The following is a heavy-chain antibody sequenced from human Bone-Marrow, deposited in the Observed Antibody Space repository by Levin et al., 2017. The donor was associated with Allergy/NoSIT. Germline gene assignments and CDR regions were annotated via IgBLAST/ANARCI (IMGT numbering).Heavy chain of an antibody. V-gene: IGHV4-38-2*01. CDR1: GYSISSGYY. CDR3: ARRGIATLYYLDY. CDR2: IYHSGST. Sequence: SETLSLTCAVSGYSISSGYYWGWIRQPPGKGLEWIGSIYHSGSTSYNPSLKSRVTISVDTSKNQFSLKLSSVTAADTAVYYCARRGIATLYYLDYWGHGTLVTVSS. D-gene: IGHD6-6*01. J-gene: IGHJ4*01.